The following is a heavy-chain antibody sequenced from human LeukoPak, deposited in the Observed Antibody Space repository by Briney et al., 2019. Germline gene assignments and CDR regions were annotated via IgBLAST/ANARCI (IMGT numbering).Heavy chain of an antibody. CDR2: IWYDGSNK. J-gene: IGHJ5*02. CDR1: GFTFSSYG. Sequence: GGSLRLSCAASGFTFSSYGMHWVRQAPGKGLEWVAVIWYDGSNKYYADSVKGRFTISRDNSKNTLYLQMNSLRAEDTAVYYCARAPGYCTNGVCYNWFDPWGQGTLVTVSS. D-gene: IGHD2-8*01. V-gene: IGHV3-33*01. CDR3: ARAPGYCTNGVCYNWFDP.